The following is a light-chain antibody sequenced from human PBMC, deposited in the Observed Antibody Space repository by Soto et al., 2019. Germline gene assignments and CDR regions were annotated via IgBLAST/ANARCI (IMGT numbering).Light chain of an antibody. CDR1: QTIANN. CDR3: QQYNNWPPYT. CDR2: GAS. Sequence: TVMTQSPAPLSVSPGERATLSCRASQTIANNLAWYQQRPGQAPRLLIYGASTRATGIPARFSGSGSGTEFTLTISSLQSEDFAVYYCQQYNNWPPYTFGQGTKLEIK. V-gene: IGKV3-15*01. J-gene: IGKJ2*01.